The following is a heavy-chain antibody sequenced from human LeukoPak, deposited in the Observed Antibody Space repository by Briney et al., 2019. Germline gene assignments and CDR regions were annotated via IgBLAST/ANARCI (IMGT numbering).Heavy chain of an antibody. D-gene: IGHD6-6*01. CDR2: IYYSGST. J-gene: IGHJ4*02. CDR3: ASHGIAARPGYFDY. Sequence: PSETLSLTCTVSGGSISSYYWSWIRRPPGKGLEWIGYIYYSGSTNYNPSLKSRVTISVDTSKNQFSLKLSSVTAADTAVYYCASHGIAARPGYFDYWGQGTLVTVSS. CDR1: GGSISSYY. V-gene: IGHV4-59*01.